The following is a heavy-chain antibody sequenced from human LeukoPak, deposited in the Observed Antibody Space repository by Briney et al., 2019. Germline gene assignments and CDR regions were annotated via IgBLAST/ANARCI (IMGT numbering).Heavy chain of an antibody. Sequence: PGGSLRLSCAASGFTFGSYWMGWVRQAPGKGPEWVAHIKEDGSEKYYVDSVKGRFTMFRDNAKNSLYLQMNSLRAEDTALYYCARDLGYCSGRACYSVFDYWGQGTLVTVAS. J-gene: IGHJ4*02. CDR2: IKEDGSEK. D-gene: IGHD2-15*01. CDR3: ARDLGYCSGRACYSVFDY. CDR1: GFTFGSYW. V-gene: IGHV3-7*01.